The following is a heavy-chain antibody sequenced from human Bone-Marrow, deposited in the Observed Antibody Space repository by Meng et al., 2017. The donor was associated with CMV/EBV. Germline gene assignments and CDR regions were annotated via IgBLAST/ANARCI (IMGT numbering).Heavy chain of an antibody. V-gene: IGHV1-69*10. Sequence: SVKVSCKASVGTFSSYAISWVRQAPGQGLEWMGGIIPILGIANYAQKFQGRVTITADKSTGTAYMELSSLRSEDTAVYYCARWTLNGSSSPFDPWGQGTLVTVSS. J-gene: IGHJ5*02. CDR3: ARWTLNGSSSPFDP. CDR2: IIPILGIA. D-gene: IGHD6-6*01. CDR1: VGTFSSYA.